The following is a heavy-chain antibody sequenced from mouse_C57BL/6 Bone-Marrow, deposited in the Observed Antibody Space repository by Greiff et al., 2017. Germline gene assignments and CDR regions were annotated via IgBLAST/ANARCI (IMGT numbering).Heavy chain of an antibody. CDR1: GFSLTSYG. CDR3: ARQRTSCPCYYGSSYGAMDY. CDR2: IWSDGST. J-gene: IGHJ4*01. D-gene: IGHD1-1*01. V-gene: IGHV2-6-1*01. Sequence: VMLVESGPGLVAPSQSLSITCTVSGFSLTSYGVHWVRQPPGKGLEWLVVIWSDGSTTYNSALKSRLSISKDNSKSQVFLKMNSLQTDDTAMYYCARQRTSCPCYYGSSYGAMDYWGQGTSVTVSS.